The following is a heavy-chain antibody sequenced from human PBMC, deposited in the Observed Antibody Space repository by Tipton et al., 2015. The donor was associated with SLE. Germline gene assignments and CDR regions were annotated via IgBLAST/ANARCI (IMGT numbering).Heavy chain of an antibody. V-gene: IGHV4-39*07. CDR1: GGSISSSSYY. J-gene: IGHJ4*02. D-gene: IGHD7-27*01. CDR3: ARDPNGGYGSFDY. Sequence: TLSLTCTVSGGSISSSSYYWGWIRQPPGKELEWIGRIYYSGSSYYNPSLKSRVTISVDTSKNQFSLKLSSVTAADTAVYYCARDPNGGYGSFDYWGLGALVTVSS. CDR2: IYYSGSS.